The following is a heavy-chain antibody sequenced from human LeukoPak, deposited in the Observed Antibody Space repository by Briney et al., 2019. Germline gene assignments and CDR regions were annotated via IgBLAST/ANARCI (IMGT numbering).Heavy chain of an antibody. CDR3: ARTYDSSGYFPYYFDY. Sequence: SETLSLTCAISGGSITSGSYYWGWIRQSPGTGLEWIGSIYQRGTTYYNPSLMSRVTISLDTSNNQFSLKLTSVTAADTAVYYCARTYDSSGYFPYYFDYWGQGTLVTVSS. V-gene: IGHV4-39*07. CDR2: IYQRGTT. J-gene: IGHJ4*02. CDR1: GGSITSGSYY. D-gene: IGHD3-22*01.